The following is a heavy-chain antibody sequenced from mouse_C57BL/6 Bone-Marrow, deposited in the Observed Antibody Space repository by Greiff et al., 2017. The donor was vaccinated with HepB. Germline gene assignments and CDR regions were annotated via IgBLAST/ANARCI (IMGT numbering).Heavy chain of an antibody. D-gene: IGHD4-1*01. CDR3: ARRNWAYYAMDY. CDR2: IDPSDSET. J-gene: IGHJ4*01. CDR1: GYTFTSYW. V-gene: IGHV1-52*01. Sequence: VQLQQPGAELVRPGSSVKLSCKASGYTFTSYWMHWVKQRPIQGLEWIGNIDPSDSETHYNQKFKDKATLTVDKSSSTAYMQLSSLTSEDSAVYYCARRNWAYYAMDYWGQGTSVTVSS.